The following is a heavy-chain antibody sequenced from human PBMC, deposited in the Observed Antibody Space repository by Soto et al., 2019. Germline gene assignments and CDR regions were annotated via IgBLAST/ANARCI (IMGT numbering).Heavy chain of an antibody. J-gene: IGHJ6*02. Sequence: GASVKVSCKASGGTFSSYAISWVRQAPGQGLEWMGGIIPIFGTANYAQKFQGRVTITADESTSTAYMELSSLRSEDTAVYSCRVKVPAEDGMDVWGQGTTVTVSS. CDR3: RVKVPAEDGMDV. V-gene: IGHV1-69*13. CDR1: GGTFSSYA. CDR2: IIPIFGTA. D-gene: IGHD2-2*01.